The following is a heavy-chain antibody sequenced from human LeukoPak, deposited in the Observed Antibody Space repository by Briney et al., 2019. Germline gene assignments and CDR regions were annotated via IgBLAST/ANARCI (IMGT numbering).Heavy chain of an antibody. D-gene: IGHD3-10*01. CDR2: ISAYNGNT. CDR1: GYTFTSYG. V-gene: IGHV1-18*01. J-gene: IGHJ4*02. Sequence: ASVRVSCKASGYTFTSYGISWVRQAPGQGLEWMGWISAYNGNTNYAQKLQGRVTMTTDTSTSTAYMELRSLRSDDTAVYYCARDRSDAGSGSYPVLPDYWGQGTLVTVSS. CDR3: ARDRSDAGSGSYPVLPDY.